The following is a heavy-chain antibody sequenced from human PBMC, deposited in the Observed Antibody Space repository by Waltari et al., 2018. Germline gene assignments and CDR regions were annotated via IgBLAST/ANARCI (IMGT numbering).Heavy chain of an antibody. CDR2: ISSSGSTI. CDR3: ARVSDYSNYLDY. V-gene: IGHV3-48*03. D-gene: IGHD4-4*01. Sequence: EVQLVESGGGLVQPGGSLRLSCAASGFTFSSYEMNWVRQAPGKGLEWFSYISSSGSTIYYADSVKGRFTISRDNAKNSLYLQMNSLRAEDTAVYYCARVSDYSNYLDYWGQGTLVTVSS. J-gene: IGHJ4*02. CDR1: GFTFSSYE.